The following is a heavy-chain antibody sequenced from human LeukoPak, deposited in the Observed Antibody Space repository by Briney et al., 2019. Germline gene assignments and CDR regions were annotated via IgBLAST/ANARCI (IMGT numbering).Heavy chain of an antibody. CDR3: ARVVRDGYNSYYFDY. Sequence: GGSLRLSCAASGFTFSSYSMNWVRQAPGKGLEWVSYISSSSTIYYADSVKGRFTISRDNAKNSLYLQMNTLRAEDTAVYYCARVVRDGYNSYYFDYWGQGTLVTVSS. D-gene: IGHD5-24*01. V-gene: IGHV3-48*04. CDR1: GFTFSSYS. CDR2: ISSSSTI. J-gene: IGHJ4*02.